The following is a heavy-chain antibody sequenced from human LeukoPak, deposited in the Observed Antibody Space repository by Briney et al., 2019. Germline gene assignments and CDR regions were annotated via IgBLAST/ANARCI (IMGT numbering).Heavy chain of an antibody. D-gene: IGHD2-15*01. CDR1: GFTFSTYA. CDR2: ISGSGEAI. J-gene: IGHJ4*02. CDR3: ARTYGSGSLDY. Sequence: GGSLRLSCAASGFTFSTYAMNWVRQAPGKGLEWISYISGSGEAIFYADSVQGRFTISRDNAKNSIYLQMNTLRAEDTAVYYCARTYGSGSLDYGGQGTLVTVSS. V-gene: IGHV3-48*01.